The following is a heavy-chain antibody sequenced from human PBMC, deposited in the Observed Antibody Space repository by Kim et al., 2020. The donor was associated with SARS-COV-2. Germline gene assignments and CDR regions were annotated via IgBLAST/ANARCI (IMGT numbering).Heavy chain of an antibody. Sequence: ASVKVSCKASGYSFSGYYIHWVRQAPGQGLEWMGWINPNSGGTNYAQKFQGWVTMTRDASINTAYMELSKLTADDTAVYYCARDENSRLMGATQYDYWGQGTLVTVSS. CDR3: ARDENSRLMGATQYDY. V-gene: IGHV1-2*04. J-gene: IGHJ4*02. CDR1: GYSFSGYY. D-gene: IGHD1-26*01. CDR2: INPNSGGT.